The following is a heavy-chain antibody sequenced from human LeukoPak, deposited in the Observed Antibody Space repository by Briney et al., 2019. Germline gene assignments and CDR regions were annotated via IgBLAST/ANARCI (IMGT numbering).Heavy chain of an antibody. V-gene: IGHV1-8*01. Sequence: GASVKVSCKASGYTFTDSEINWVRQAPGQGLEWMGWMNPNSGDTGYAQKFQGRVTMTTDTSTSTAYMELRSLRSDDTAVYYCARDWRRTVTTYYWGQGTLVTVSS. CDR1: GYTFTDSE. CDR3: ARDWRRTVTTYY. J-gene: IGHJ4*02. CDR2: MNPNSGDT. D-gene: IGHD4-17*01.